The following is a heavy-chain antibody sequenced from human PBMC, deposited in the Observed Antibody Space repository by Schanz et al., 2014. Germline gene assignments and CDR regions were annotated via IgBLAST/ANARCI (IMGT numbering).Heavy chain of an antibody. CDR2: IYYSGST. J-gene: IGHJ6*03. CDR3: ARGGTYGIFYDHMDV. CDR1: GGSFSSNY. D-gene: IGHD3-22*01. Sequence: QVQLQQWGAGLLKPSETLSLTCAVYGGSFSSNYWSWIRQHPGKGLEWIGYIYYSGSTRFNPSLKGRVTMSQDTSKNQVSRTRRSVTAADTAVYYCARGGTYGIFYDHMDVWGRGTTVTVSS. V-gene: IGHV4-34*11.